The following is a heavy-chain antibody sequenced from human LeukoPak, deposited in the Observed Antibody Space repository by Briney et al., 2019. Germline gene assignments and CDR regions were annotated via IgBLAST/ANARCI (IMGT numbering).Heavy chain of an antibody. V-gene: IGHV4-59*01. CDR2: IHYTGTT. CDR1: GGSISSYY. CDR3: ARVVYSGYDFRGAMDV. D-gene: IGHD5-12*01. Sequence: SETLSLTCTVSGGSISSYYWSWIRQPPGKGLEWIGYIHYTGTTNYNPSLKSRVTISVDTSKNQFSLKVSSVTAADTAVYYCARVVYSGYDFRGAMDVWGKGTTVTVSS. J-gene: IGHJ6*03.